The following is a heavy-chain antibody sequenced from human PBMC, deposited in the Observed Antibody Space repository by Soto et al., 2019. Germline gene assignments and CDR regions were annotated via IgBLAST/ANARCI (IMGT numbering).Heavy chain of an antibody. Sequence: GGSLGLSCAVSGFTFSYYYMSGIRQAPGKGLEWVSYISSNSAYIYYTDALRGRFTISRDNAKNSLHLQMNGLRAEDKAVYYCTRDASRDSSARGWFDPWGPGTLVTVSS. CDR1: GFTFSYYY. CDR3: TRDASRDSSARGWFDP. J-gene: IGHJ5*02. D-gene: IGHD4-4*01. V-gene: IGHV3-11*06. CDR2: ISSNSAYI.